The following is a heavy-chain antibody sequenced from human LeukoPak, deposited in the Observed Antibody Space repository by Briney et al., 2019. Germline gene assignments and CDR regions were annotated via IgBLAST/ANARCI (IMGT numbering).Heavy chain of an antibody. Sequence: GESLKISCKGSGYNFTNYWIGWVRQMPEKGLEWMGIIYPGDSDTKYSPSFQGQVTISADKSISTAYLQWSSLKASDTAMYYCARLDGDYNYWYFDLWGRGTLVTVSS. CDR2: IYPGDSDT. D-gene: IGHD4-17*01. J-gene: IGHJ2*01. V-gene: IGHV5-51*01. CDR3: ARLDGDYNYWYFDL. CDR1: GYNFTNYW.